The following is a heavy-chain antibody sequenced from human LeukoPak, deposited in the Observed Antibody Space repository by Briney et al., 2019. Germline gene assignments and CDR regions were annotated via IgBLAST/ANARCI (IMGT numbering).Heavy chain of an antibody. J-gene: IGHJ6*02. CDR2: INHSGST. V-gene: IGHV4-34*01. CDR1: GGSFSGYY. CDR3: ARVRISPGYYYYGMDV. D-gene: IGHD3-3*02. Sequence: SETLSLTCAVYGGSFSGYYWSWLRQPPGKGLEWIGEINHSGSTNYNPSLKSRVTISVDTSKNQFSLKLSSVTAADTAVYYCARVRISPGYYYYGMDVWGQGTTVTVSS.